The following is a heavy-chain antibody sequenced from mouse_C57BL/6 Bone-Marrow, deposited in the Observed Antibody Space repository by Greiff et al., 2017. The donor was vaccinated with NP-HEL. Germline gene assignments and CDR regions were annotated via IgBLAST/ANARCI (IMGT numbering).Heavy chain of an antibody. D-gene: IGHD1-1*01. V-gene: IGHV1-64*01. Sequence: QVQLQQPGAELVKPGASVKLSCKASGYTFTSYWMHWVKQRPGQGLEWIGMIHPNSGSTNYNEKFKSKATLTVDKSSSTAYMQLSSLTSEDSAVYYCARGGYYYYGSSPYYFDYWGKGTTLTVSS. CDR3: ARGGYYYYGSSPYYFDY. CDR1: GYTFTSYW. CDR2: IHPNSGST. J-gene: IGHJ2*01.